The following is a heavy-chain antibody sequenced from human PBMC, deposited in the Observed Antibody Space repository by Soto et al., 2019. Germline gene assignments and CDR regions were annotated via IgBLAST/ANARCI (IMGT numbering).Heavy chain of an antibody. CDR3: ARDRSTDFGLDV. Sequence: EVPLLESGGDSVQPGGSLRLSCVASGFTFSDYVMSWVRQVPGKGLVWVSSISDGGERTDYRDSVRGRFTISRDNARVTLHLQMNSLRVDDTATYFCARDRSTDFGLDVWGQGTTVTVSS. CDR1: GFTFSDYV. J-gene: IGHJ6*02. CDR2: ISDGGERT. V-gene: IGHV3-23*01. D-gene: IGHD3-3*01.